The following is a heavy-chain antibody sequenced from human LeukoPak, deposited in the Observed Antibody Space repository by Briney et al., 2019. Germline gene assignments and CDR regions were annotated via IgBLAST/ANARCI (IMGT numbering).Heavy chain of an antibody. Sequence: SVKVSCKASGYTFPSYFMHWVRQAPGQGLEWMGGIIPIFGTANYAQKFQGRVTITADESTSTAYMELSSLRSEDTAVYYCAREFYYDFWSGYRTYYFDYWGQGTLVTVSS. J-gene: IGHJ4*02. V-gene: IGHV1-69*13. CDR3: AREFYYDFWSGYRTYYFDY. D-gene: IGHD3-3*01. CDR1: GYTFPSYF. CDR2: IIPIFGTA.